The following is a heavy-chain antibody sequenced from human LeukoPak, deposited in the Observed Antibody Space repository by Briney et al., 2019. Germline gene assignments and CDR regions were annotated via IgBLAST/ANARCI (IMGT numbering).Heavy chain of an antibody. D-gene: IGHD6-13*01. Sequence: PSETLSLTCAVSGGSISSSNWWSWVRQPPGKGLEWIGEIYHSGSTNYNPSLKSRVTISVDKSKNQFSLKLSSVTAADTAVYYCARGTIAAAGTVDYWGQGTLVTVSS. CDR3: ARGTIAAAGTVDY. J-gene: IGHJ4*02. CDR1: GGSISSSNW. V-gene: IGHV4-4*02. CDR2: IYHSGST.